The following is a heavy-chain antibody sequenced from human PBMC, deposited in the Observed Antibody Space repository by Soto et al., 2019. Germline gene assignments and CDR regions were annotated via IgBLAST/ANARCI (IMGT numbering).Heavy chain of an antibody. CDR1: GASIITNNW. CDR2: VYHRGST. CDR3: AVPGAGDFDY. V-gene: IGHV4-4*02. D-gene: IGHD6-13*01. J-gene: IGHJ4*02. Sequence: SETLSLTCAVSGASIITNNWWSWVRQPPGKGLEWIGEVYHRGSTNCNPSLKSRVTISIDKSKNQFSLRLTSMTAADTAVYYCAVPGAGDFDYWSQGTLVTVSS.